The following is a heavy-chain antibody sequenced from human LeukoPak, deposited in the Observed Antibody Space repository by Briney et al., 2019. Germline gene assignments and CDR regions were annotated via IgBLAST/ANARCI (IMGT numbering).Heavy chain of an antibody. V-gene: IGHV1-69*05. CDR2: LTQFFRRT. CDR3: ATSESGRSWDWFAP. J-gene: IGHJ5*02. Sequence: ASVKVSCKASGGSFRTYPISWVRQAPGQGLEWMGGLTQFFRRTNYTQKFQGRLTITTDESSSTAYMELSDLRSDDTAVYYCATSESGRSWDWFAPWGQGTLVTVSS. D-gene: IGHD3-10*01. CDR1: GGSFRTYP.